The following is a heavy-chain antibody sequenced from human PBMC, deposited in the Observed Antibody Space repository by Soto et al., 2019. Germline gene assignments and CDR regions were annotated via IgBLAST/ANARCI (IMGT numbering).Heavy chain of an antibody. J-gene: IGHJ6*02. D-gene: IGHD3-3*01. V-gene: IGHV3-23*01. CDR1: GFTFKNYA. Sequence: GGSLRLSCRASGFTFKNYAMTWVRKCPGKGLQWVSHMTGGGTTDYADSAKGRFIISRDNSKNTLSLQMHNLRADDTALYYCAKLKGGLGRFYGLDAWGQGTMVTVSS. CDR3: AKLKGGLGRFYGLDA. CDR2: MTGGGTT.